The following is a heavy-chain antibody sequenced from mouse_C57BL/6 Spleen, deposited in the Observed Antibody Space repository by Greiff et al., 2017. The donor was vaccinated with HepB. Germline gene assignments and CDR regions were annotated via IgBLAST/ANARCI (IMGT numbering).Heavy chain of an antibody. Sequence: VQLKESGPELVKPGASVKIPCKASGYTFTDYNMDWVKQSHGKSLEWIGDINPNNGGTIYNQKFKGKATLTVDKSSSTAYMELRSLTSEDTAVYYCARGGWLLPWFAYWGQGTLVTVSA. CDR2: INPNNGGT. CDR3: ARGGWLLPWFAY. D-gene: IGHD2-3*01. CDR1: GYTFTDYN. J-gene: IGHJ3*01. V-gene: IGHV1-18*01.